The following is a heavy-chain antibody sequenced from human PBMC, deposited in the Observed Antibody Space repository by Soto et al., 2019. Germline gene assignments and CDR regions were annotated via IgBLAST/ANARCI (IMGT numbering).Heavy chain of an antibody. CDR2: ISTYNGDT. CDR3: AREGVAPYYYYGMDV. CDR1: GYTFTRSG. Sequence: QVQLVQSGAEVKKPGASVKVSCKASGYTFTRSGISWVRQAPGQGLEWMGWISTYNGDTNYAQTFQDGVTMTTDTSTSTAYMELRSLRSDDTAVYYCAREGVAPYYYYGMDVWGQGTPVSVSS. V-gene: IGHV1-18*01. J-gene: IGHJ6*02. D-gene: IGHD5-12*01.